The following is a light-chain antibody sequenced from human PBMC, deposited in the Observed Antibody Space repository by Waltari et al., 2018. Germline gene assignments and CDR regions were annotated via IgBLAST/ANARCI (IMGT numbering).Light chain of an antibody. Sequence: IQLTQSPSFLSASVGDRVTITCRASQGIDTYLAWYQQRPGKAPNLLIYAASTLQSGIPSRFSGSGSGTEFTLTISSLQPEDFATYYCLQLSSYPLTFGGGTKVEIK. J-gene: IGKJ4*01. CDR3: LQLSSYPLT. V-gene: IGKV1-9*01. CDR2: AAS. CDR1: QGIDTY.